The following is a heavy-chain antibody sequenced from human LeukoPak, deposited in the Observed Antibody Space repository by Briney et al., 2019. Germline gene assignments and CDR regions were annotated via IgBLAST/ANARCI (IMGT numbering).Heavy chain of an antibody. CDR2: IYYSGST. J-gene: IGHJ4*02. V-gene: IGHV4-39*01. CDR1: GGSISSSSYY. D-gene: IGHD4-17*01. CDR3: ARTGSDGDYVGY. Sequence: PSETLSLTCTVSGGSISSSSYYWGWIRQPPGTRLEWIGSIYYSGSTYYNPSLKSRVTISVDTSKNQFSLKLSSVTAADTAVYYCARTGSDGDYVGYWGQGTLVTVSS.